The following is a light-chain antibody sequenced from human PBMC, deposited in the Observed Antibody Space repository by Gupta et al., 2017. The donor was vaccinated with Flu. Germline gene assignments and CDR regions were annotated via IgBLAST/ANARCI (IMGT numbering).Light chain of an antibody. J-gene: IGKJ2*01. CDR2: AAS. CDR1: QSIAGY. Sequence: GDRVTITCRVSQSIAGYLNWYQQKPGKAPKLLIYAASSLQSGVPSRFSGSGSGTDFTLTISSLQPEDFAAYYCQQSYSTPRTFGQGTKLEIK. CDR3: QQSYSTPRT. V-gene: IGKV1-39*01.